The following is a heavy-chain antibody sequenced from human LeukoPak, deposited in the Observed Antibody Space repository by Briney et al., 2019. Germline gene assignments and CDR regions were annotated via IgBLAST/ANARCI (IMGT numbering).Heavy chain of an antibody. CDR1: GASINTYY. J-gene: IGHJ4*02. V-gene: IGHV4-59*01. CDR3: ARVLRPMASQYYFDY. D-gene: IGHD3-10*01. CDR2: IYYSGTT. Sequence: SETLSLTCTVSGASINTYYWSWIRQPPGKGLEWIGYIYYSGTTSYNPSLKTRVTISIDTSKNQFSLKLSSVTAADTAVYYCARVLRPMASQYYFDYWGQGTLVTVSS.